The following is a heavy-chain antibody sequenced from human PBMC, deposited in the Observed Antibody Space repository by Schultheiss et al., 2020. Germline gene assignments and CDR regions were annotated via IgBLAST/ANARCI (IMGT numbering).Heavy chain of an antibody. D-gene: IGHD6-13*01. Sequence: ASVKVSCKASGYTFTSYAMNWVRQAPGQGLEWMGWINPNSGGTNYAQKFQGRVTMTRDTSISTAYMELSRLRSDDTAVYYCAREPPVYIAAADTADYWGQGTLVTVSS. CDR1: GYTFTSYA. V-gene: IGHV1-2*02. CDR2: INPNSGGT. J-gene: IGHJ4*02. CDR3: AREPPVYIAAADTADY.